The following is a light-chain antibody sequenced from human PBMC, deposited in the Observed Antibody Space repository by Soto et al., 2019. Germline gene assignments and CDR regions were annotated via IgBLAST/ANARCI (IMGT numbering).Light chain of an antibody. CDR3: QQYSSSTPLT. V-gene: IGKV3-20*01. Sequence: IVLTQSPGTLSLSPGERATLSCRASRSVGTFLAWYQQKPGQAPRLLIYGASSRATVIPDRFSGSGSGTDFTLTISRLEPEDFAVYYCQQYSSSTPLTFGGGTKVEIK. CDR2: GAS. CDR1: RSVGTF. J-gene: IGKJ4*01.